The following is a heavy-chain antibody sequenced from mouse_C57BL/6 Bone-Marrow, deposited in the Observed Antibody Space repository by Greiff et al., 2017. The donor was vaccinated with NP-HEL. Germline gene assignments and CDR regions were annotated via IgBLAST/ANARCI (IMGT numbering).Heavy chain of an antibody. CDR3: ARDYGSSPYAMDY. Sequence: VQLQQPGAELVMPGASVKLSCKASGYTFTSYWMHWVKQRPGQGLEWIGEIDPSDSYTNYNQKFKGKSTLTVDKSSSTTYMQLSSLTSEDSAVYYCARDYGSSPYAMDYCGQGTAVTVTS. V-gene: IGHV1-69*01. J-gene: IGHJ4*01. CDR1: GYTFTSYW. CDR2: IDPSDSYT. D-gene: IGHD1-1*01.